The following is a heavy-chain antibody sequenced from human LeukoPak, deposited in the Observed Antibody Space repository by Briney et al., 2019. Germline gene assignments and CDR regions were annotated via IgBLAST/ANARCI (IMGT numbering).Heavy chain of an antibody. CDR2: ISGSDGST. V-gene: IGHV3-23*01. J-gene: IGHJ4*02. CDR3: AKEMHYDFWSGYYARGSDY. Sequence: PGGSLRLSCAASGFTFSSYAMSWVRQAPGKGLEWVSAISGSDGSTYYADSVKGRFTISRDNSKNTLYLQMNSLRAEDTAVYYCAKEMHYDFWSGYYARGSDYWGQGTLVTVSS. D-gene: IGHD3-3*01. CDR1: GFTFSSYA.